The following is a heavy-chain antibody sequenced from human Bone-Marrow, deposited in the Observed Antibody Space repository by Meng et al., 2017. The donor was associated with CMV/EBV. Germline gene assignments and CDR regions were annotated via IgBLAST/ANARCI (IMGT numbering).Heavy chain of an antibody. CDR1: GGSVSGYY. V-gene: IGHV4-34*01. CDR2: INHSGST. J-gene: IGHJ4*02. Sequence: QVQLQQVVAWLLKPSETLSPTWSVYGGSVSGYYWSWIRQPPGKGLEWIGEINHSGSTNYNPSLKSRVTISVDTSKNQFSLKLSSVTAADTAVYYCARLCSGWYYFDYWGQGTLVTVSS. CDR3: ARLCSGWYYFDY. D-gene: IGHD6-19*01.